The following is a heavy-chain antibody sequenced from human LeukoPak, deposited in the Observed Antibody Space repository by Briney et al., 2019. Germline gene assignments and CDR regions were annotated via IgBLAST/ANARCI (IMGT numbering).Heavy chain of an antibody. J-gene: IGHJ4*02. Sequence: GGSLRLSCAASGFTFSSYAMSWVRQAPGKGLEWVSAISGSGGSTYYADSVQGRFTISRDNSKNTLYLQMNSLRAEDTAVYYCAKDLIRMLPQYSYGLHYFDYWGQGTLVTVSS. D-gene: IGHD5-18*01. CDR1: GFTFSSYA. V-gene: IGHV3-23*01. CDR2: ISGSGGST. CDR3: AKDLIRMLPQYSYGLHYFDY.